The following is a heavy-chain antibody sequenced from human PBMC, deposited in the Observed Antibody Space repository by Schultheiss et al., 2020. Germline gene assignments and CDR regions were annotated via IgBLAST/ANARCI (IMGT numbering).Heavy chain of an antibody. CDR1: GGSISSGGYY. Sequence: SETLSLTCTVSGGSISSGGYYWSWIRQPAGKGLEWIGYIYYRGSPNYNPSFKSRVTTSEDTSRNQFSLRLSSVTAADTAVYYCAKGVFQYFDWTYFDYWGQGTLVTVSS. CDR2: IYYRGSP. J-gene: IGHJ4*02. D-gene: IGHD3-9*01. CDR3: AKGVFQYFDWTYFDY. V-gene: IGHV4-61*10.